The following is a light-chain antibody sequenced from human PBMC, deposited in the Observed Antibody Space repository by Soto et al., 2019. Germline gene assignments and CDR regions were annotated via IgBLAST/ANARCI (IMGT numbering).Light chain of an antibody. CDR2: TSN. J-gene: IGLJ1*01. CDR3: ATWDDSMHGYV. Sequence: QSVLTQPPSASGTPGQRVTISCSGSNSNIGSNKVNWYQQLPGTAPKLLIYTSNQRPSGVPDRFSGSKSGTSASLAISGLQYEDEADYYCATWDDSMHGYVLGTGNKVTVL. V-gene: IGLV1-44*01. CDR1: NSNIGSNK.